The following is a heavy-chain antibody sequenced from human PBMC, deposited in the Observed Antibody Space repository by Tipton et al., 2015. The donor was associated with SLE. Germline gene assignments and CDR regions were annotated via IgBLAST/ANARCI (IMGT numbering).Heavy chain of an antibody. Sequence: TLSLTCAVYGGSFRSYYWSWIRQPPGKGLEWIGEINHSGSTNYNSSLKSRVTISVDMSKNQFSLKLTSVTAADTAIYYCASAPFAGLTVSYFDYWGQGILVTVSS. CDR3: ASAPFAGLTVSYFDY. CDR2: INHSGST. J-gene: IGHJ4*02. V-gene: IGHV4-34*09. CDR1: GGSFRSYY. D-gene: IGHD5/OR15-5a*01.